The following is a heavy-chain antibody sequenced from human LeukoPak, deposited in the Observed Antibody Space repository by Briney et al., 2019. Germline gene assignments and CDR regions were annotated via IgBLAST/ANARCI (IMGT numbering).Heavy chain of an antibody. D-gene: IGHD1-26*01. CDR1: GYTFTSYY. CDR2: INPSGGST. V-gene: IGHV1-46*01. Sequence: VASVKVSCKASGYTFTSYYMHWVRQAPGQGLEWMGIINPSGGSTSYAQKFQGRVTMTRDTSISTAYMELSRLRSDDTAVYYCARDSARLQIVGAIYYFDYWGQGTPVTVSS. CDR3: ARDSARLQIVGAIYYFDY. J-gene: IGHJ4*02.